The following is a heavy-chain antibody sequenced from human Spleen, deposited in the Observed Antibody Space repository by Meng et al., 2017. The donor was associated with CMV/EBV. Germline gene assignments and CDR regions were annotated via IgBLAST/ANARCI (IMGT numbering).Heavy chain of an antibody. CDR2: ISGSGGST. Sequence: GESLKIAFAASGFTFSSYAMTWVRQAPGKGLEWVSTISGSGGSTYYAYSVKGRFTISRDNSRNTLDLQMNSLSAEDTAVYYCARGDSSSSNGYYYGMDVWGQGTTVTVSS. V-gene: IGHV3-23*01. D-gene: IGHD6-6*01. CDR1: GFTFSSYA. CDR3: ARGDSSSSNGYYYGMDV. J-gene: IGHJ6*02.